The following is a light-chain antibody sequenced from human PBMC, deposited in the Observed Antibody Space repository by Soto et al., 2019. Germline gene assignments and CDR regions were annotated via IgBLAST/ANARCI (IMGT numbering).Light chain of an antibody. J-gene: IGLJ2*01. Sequence: QSALTQPPSASGSPGQSVTIPCTGTSSDVGAYNYVAWYQQHPGKAPKLMIYEVSKRPSGVPDRFSGSKSGNTASLTVSGLQAEDEAYYHCSSYAGTNTLLFGGGTQLTVL. V-gene: IGLV2-8*01. CDR2: EVS. CDR3: SSYAGTNTLL. CDR1: SSDVGAYNY.